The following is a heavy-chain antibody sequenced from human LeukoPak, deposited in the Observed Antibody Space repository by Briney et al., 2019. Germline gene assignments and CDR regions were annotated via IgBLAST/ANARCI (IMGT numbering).Heavy chain of an antibody. CDR1: GGSINNGGYY. Sequence: PSQTLSLTCTVSGGSINNGGYYWSWIRQHPGKGLEWIGYIYYSGSSYYNPSLRSRVTISVDTSKNHFSLKLSSVTAADTAVYYCARDLVGSGGTYFDYWGQGTLVTVSS. J-gene: IGHJ4*02. CDR2: IYYSGSS. V-gene: IGHV4-31*03. D-gene: IGHD2-15*01. CDR3: ARDLVGSGGTYFDY.